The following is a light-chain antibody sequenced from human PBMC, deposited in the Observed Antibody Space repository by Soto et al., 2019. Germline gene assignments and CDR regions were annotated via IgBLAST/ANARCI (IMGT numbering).Light chain of an antibody. CDR2: DVS. J-gene: IGLJ1*01. V-gene: IGLV2-14*01. CDR3: CSYTTSNTRQIA. Sequence: QSALTQPASVSGSPGQSITISCTGTSSDVGGYNYVSWYQQHPGKAPKFMIYDVSNRPSGVSNRFSGSKSGNTASLTISGLQAVDEADYYCCSYTTSNTRQIAFGTGTKVTVL. CDR1: SSDVGGYNY.